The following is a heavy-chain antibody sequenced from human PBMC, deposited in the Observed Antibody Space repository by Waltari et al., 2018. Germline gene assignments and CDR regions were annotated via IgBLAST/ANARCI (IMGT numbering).Heavy chain of an antibody. CDR1: GGSISGFY. D-gene: IGHD2-21*02. Sequence: QVQLQESGPSLLTPSETLSLICPVSGGSISGFYWSWVRQPPGKGLDWIGYIDYTGSTNFNPSLKSRVTMSVDTSKNQFSLKLSSVTAADTAFYYCARGGGGDWEWFDPWGQGTLVTVSS. V-gene: IGHV4-59*01. J-gene: IGHJ5*02. CDR2: IDYTGST. CDR3: ARGGGGDWEWFDP.